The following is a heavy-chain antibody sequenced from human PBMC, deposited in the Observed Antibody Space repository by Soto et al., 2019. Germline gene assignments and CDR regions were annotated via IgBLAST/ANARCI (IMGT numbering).Heavy chain of an antibody. CDR3: ARDNLAVQGAFDH. J-gene: IGHJ4*02. Sequence: GGSLRLSCAASGFVFSDFQLNWVRRAPGRGLEWLASITGTSAFLFYADSIKGRFTISRDNPKNFLFLQMDSLGPEDTAVYYCARDNLAVQGAFDHWGQGALVTVSS. CDR1: GFVFSDFQ. CDR2: ITGTSAFL. V-gene: IGHV3-21*01. D-gene: IGHD3-10*02.